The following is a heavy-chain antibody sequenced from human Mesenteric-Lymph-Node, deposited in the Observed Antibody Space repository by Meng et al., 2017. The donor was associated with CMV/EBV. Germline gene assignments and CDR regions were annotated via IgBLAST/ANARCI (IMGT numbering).Heavy chain of an antibody. CDR2: ISYDGCNK. CDR3: AKDLTYCSGDCYLTPGGYFDY. V-gene: IGHV3-30-3*01. CDR1: GFTFSSYA. J-gene: IGHJ4*02. D-gene: IGHD2-21*01. Sequence: GGSLRLSCAASGFTFSSYAMHWVRQAPGKGLDWVAVISYDGCNKYYADSVKGRFTISRDNSKNTLYLQMNSLRAEDTAVYYCAKDLTYCSGDCYLTPGGYFDYWGQGTLVTVSS.